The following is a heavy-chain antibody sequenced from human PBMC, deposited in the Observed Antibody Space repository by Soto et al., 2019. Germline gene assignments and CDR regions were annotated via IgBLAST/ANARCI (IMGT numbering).Heavy chain of an antibody. V-gene: IGHV1-18*01. CDR1: GYTLSNYA. D-gene: IGHD6-19*01. CDR3: AGDTTYSSGWNFDY. J-gene: IGHJ4*01. Sequence: QVQLVQSGAEVKKPGASVKVSCKASGYTLSNYAITWVRQAPGQGLEWMGWISGYNGNTNYAQKLQGRVTMTTDTSTSTVYMELRSLRSDVTAVYYCAGDTTYSSGWNFDYWGQGALVTVSS. CDR2: ISGYNGNT.